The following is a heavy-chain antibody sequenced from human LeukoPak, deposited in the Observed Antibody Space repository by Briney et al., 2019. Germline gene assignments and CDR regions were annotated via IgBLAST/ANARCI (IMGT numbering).Heavy chain of an antibody. Sequence: ESGPTLVNPTQTLTLTCTFSGFSLSTSGVAVGWIRQPPGKALEWLALIYWDDDKRYSPSLKRRLTITKDTSKNQVVLTMTNMDPVDTATYYCSHCTYYYDSSGSPRAFDIWGQGTMVTVSS. V-gene: IGHV2-5*02. CDR2: IYWDDDK. CDR3: SHCTYYYDSSGSPRAFDI. CDR1: GFSLSTSGVA. J-gene: IGHJ3*02. D-gene: IGHD3-22*01.